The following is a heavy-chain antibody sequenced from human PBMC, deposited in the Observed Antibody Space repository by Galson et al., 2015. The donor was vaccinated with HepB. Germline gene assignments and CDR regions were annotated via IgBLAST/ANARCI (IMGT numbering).Heavy chain of an antibody. CDR2: ISSSSSTI. CDR1: GFTFSSYS. D-gene: IGHD3-22*01. J-gene: IGHJ4*02. V-gene: IGHV3-48*01. Sequence: SLRLSCAASGFTFSSYSMNWVRQAPGKGLEWVSYISSSSSTIYYADSVKGRFTISRDNAKNLLYLQMNSLRAEDTAVYYCARDHRHYYDSSGYYELDYWGQGTLVTVSS. CDR3: ARDHRHYYDSSGYYELDY.